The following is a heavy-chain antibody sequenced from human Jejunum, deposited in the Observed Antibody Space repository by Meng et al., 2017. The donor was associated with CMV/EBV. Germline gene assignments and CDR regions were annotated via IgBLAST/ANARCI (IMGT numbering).Heavy chain of an antibody. D-gene: IGHD3-10*01. V-gene: IGHV3-30*02. CDR1: GFNFSDYG. J-gene: IGHJ4*02. Sequence: VRCVGSWGGLLKAGGCLRLSCTTSGFNFSDYGMHWIRQAPGKGLEWVAFISYKGDNKYYADSVRGRFTISRDNSKNTLDLQMNSLRTEDTAVYYCTKDQVLLWGQGTLVTVSS. CDR2: ISYKGDNK. CDR3: TKDQVLL.